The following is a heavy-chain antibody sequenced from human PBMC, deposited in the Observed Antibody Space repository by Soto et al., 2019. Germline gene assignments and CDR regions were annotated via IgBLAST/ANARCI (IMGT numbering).Heavy chain of an antibody. Sequence: TLSLTCTVSGGSVSSGDSYWSWIRQPPGKGLEWIAHIYYTGSTYYNPSLKSRIAISLDTSKNQFSLKLSSVTAADTAVYYCASVTRYCSGGSCDPNWFDPWGQGTLLTVS. CDR3: ASVTRYCSGGSCDPNWFDP. D-gene: IGHD2-15*01. V-gene: IGHV4-30-4*01. CDR1: GGSVSSGDSY. J-gene: IGHJ5*02. CDR2: IYYTGST.